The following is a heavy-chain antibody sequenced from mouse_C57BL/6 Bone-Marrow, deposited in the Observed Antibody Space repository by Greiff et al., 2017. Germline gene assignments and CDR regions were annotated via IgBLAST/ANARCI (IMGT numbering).Heavy chain of an antibody. V-gene: IGHV1-66*01. D-gene: IGHD2-2*01. CDR2: IYPGSGNT. J-gene: IGHJ2*01. CDR1: GYSFTSYY. CDR3: ARFRLRRRGYYFDY. Sequence: QVQLQQSGPELVKPGASVKISCKASGYSFTSYYIHWVKQRPGQGLEWIGWIYPGSGNTKYNEKFKGKATLTADTSSSTAYMQLSSLTSEDSAVYYGARFRLRRRGYYFDYWGQGTTLTVSS.